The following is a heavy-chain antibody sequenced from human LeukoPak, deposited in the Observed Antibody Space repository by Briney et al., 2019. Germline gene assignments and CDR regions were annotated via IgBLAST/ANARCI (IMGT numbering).Heavy chain of an antibody. V-gene: IGHV3-23*01. J-gene: IGHJ4*02. D-gene: IGHD6-13*01. Sequence: PGGSLRLSCAASGFTFSYYAMSWVREAPGKGLEWVSAISDSGGNTYCADSVKGRFTISRDNSKNTLYLQMSSLRAEDTAVYYCAKDRSISWYPFDYWGQGTLVTVSS. CDR1: GFTFSYYA. CDR3: AKDRSISWYPFDY. CDR2: ISDSGGNT.